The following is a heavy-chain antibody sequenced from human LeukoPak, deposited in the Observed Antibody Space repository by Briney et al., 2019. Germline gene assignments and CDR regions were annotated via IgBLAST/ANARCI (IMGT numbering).Heavy chain of an antibody. CDR1: GYTFTGYY. D-gene: IGHD4-17*01. J-gene: IGHJ4*02. CDR2: INPDSGGT. V-gene: IGHV1-2*02. Sequence: ASVKVSCKASGYTFTGYYIHWVRQAPGQGLEWMGWINPDSGGTNYAQKFQGRVTMTRDTSIRTAYMELSRLRSDDTAVYYCARDSPIDYGVPGEASSDYWGQGTLVTVSS. CDR3: ARDSPIDYGVPGEASSDY.